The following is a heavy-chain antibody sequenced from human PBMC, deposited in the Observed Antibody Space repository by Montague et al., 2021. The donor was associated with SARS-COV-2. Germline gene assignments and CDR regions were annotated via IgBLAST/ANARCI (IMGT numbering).Heavy chain of an antibody. V-gene: IGHV3-23*03. CDR3: AKVSYFGSGTYYFDY. CDR1: GFTFSSYA. J-gene: IGHJ4*02. D-gene: IGHD3-10*01. Sequence: SLSLSCAASGFTFSSYAMSWVRQAPGKGLEWVSVIYSGGSSTYYADSVKGRFTISRDHSKNTLYLQMNSLRAEDTAVYYCAKVSYFGSGTYYFDYWGQGTLVTVSS. CDR2: IYSGGSST.